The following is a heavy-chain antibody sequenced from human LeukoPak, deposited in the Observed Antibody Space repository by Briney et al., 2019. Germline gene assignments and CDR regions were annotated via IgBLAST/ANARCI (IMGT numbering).Heavy chain of an antibody. D-gene: IGHD3-10*01. CDR2: IWYDGSNK. Sequence: GGSLRLSCSASGFTFSSYGMHWVRQAPGKGLEWVAVIWYDGSNKYYADSVKGRFTISRDNSKNTLYLQMNSLRAEDTAVYYCAISYYYGSGTASSYYDDAFDIWGQGTMVTVSS. CDR1: GFTFSSYG. V-gene: IGHV3-33*01. CDR3: AISYYYGSGTASSYYDDAFDI. J-gene: IGHJ3*02.